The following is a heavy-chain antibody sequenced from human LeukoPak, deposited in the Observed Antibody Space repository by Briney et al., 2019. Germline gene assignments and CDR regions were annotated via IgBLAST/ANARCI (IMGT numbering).Heavy chain of an antibody. D-gene: IGHD3-10*01. J-gene: IGHJ4*02. Sequence: GGCLRLSCAASGFTFSTYWMHWVRQAPGKGLVWVSGINRDGSTTTYADSVKGRFTISRDNAKNTLYLQMNSLRPEDTAVYYCARAYGSGSQVINYFDFWGQGALVTVSS. CDR1: GFTFSTYW. V-gene: IGHV3-74*01. CDR3: ARAYGSGSQVINYFDF. CDR2: INRDGSTT.